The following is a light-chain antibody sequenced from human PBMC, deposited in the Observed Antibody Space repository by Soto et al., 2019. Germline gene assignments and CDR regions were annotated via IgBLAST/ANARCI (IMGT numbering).Light chain of an antibody. CDR3: QQYYSYPYT. Sequence: DFQMTQSPSTLSASVGDRVTITCRASQSISSWLAWYQQKPGKAPKLLIYKASSLESGVPSRFSGSGSGTDFTLTISCLQSEDFATYYCQQYYSYPYTFGQGTKVDI. CDR1: QSISSW. J-gene: IGKJ2*01. CDR2: KAS. V-gene: IGKV1-5*03.